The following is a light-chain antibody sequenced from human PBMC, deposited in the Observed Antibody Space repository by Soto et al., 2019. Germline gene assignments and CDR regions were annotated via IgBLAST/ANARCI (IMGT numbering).Light chain of an antibody. CDR1: KLGDKY. CDR2: QHS. V-gene: IGLV3-1*01. CDR3: QAWDSSTVV. J-gene: IGLJ2*01. Sequence: SYELTQPPSVSVSPGQTASITCSGDKLGDKYACWYQQKPGQSPVLVIYQHSKRPSGIPERFSGSNSGNTATLTISGTQAMDEADYYCQAWDSSTVVFGGGTKVTVL.